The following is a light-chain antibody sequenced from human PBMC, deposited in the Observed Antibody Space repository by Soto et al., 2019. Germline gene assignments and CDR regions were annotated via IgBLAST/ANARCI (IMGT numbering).Light chain of an antibody. J-gene: IGKJ1*01. CDR2: GLS. Sequence: EIVMTQSPATLSLSPGERATLSCRASQRITTVAWYQQKPGQAPRLLIYGLSIRAPGVPARFSVSGSGTEFTLTISSLQSEDFAVYFCQQYYDWPTFGQGTKVYIK. V-gene: IGKV3-15*01. CDR3: QQYYDWPT. CDR1: QRITT.